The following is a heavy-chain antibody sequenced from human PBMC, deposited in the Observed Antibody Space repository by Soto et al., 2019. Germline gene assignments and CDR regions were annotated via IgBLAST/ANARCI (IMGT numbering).Heavy chain of an antibody. D-gene: IGHD5-18*01. V-gene: IGHV1-8*01. J-gene: IGHJ4*02. CDR2: MNPNSGNT. CDR3: ARVLQDTAMVTADY. Sequence: ASLKVSCKASGYTFTSYDINWVRQATGQGLEWMGWMNPNSGNTGYAQKFQGRVTMTRNTSISTAYMELSSLRSEDTAVYYCARVLQDTAMVTADYWGQGTLVTVSS. CDR1: GYTFTSYD.